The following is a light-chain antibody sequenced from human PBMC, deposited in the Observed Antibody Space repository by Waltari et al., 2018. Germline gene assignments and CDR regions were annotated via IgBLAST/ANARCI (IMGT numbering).Light chain of an antibody. CDR3: QVWDSGSDHYV. CDR2: DDG. CDR1: KLGRNN. V-gene: IGLV3-21*02. Sequence: SYELTQPPSVSVAPGPTARLTCDGAKLGRNNGHWYQHKPGQAPVLVVYDDGDRPSGIPERFSGSNSGNTAALTISRVDAGDEAEYYCQVWDSGSDHYVFGTVTKVTVL. J-gene: IGLJ1*01.